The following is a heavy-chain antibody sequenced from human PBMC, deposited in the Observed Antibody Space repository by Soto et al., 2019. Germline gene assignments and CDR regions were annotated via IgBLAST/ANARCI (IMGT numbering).Heavy chain of an antibody. V-gene: IGHV3-30-3*01. CDR2: ISYDGSNK. J-gene: IGHJ6*01. CDR1: GFTFSNYA. Sequence: QVQLVESGGGVVQPGRSLRLSCAASGFTFSNYAMHWVRQAPGKGLEWVAVISYDGSNKYYADSVKGRFTISRDNSKNTLYLQMNRLRAEDTAVQDSAREGWGSGRAWDVWGQGTTVTVSS. D-gene: IGHD3-10*01. CDR3: AREGWGSGRAWDV.